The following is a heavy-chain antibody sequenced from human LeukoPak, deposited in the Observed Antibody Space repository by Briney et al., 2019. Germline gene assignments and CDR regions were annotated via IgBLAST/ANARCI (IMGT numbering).Heavy chain of an antibody. D-gene: IGHD3-10*01. Sequence: PSETLSLTCTVSGGSISSYYWSWIRQPPGKGLEWIGEINRSGSTNYNPSLKSRATISVDTSKNQFSLRLSSVTAADTAVYYCARGGVFDIWGQGTMVTVSS. V-gene: IGHV4-34*01. J-gene: IGHJ3*02. CDR2: INRSGST. CDR1: GGSISSYY. CDR3: ARGGVFDI.